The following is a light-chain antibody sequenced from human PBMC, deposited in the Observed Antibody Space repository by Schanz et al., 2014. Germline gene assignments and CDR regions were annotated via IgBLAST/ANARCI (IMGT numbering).Light chain of an antibody. CDR1: SSDVGTYNY. V-gene: IGLV2-11*01. CDR2: DVR. Sequence: QSALTQPRSVSGSPGQSVTISCTGTSSDVGTYNYVSWYQQHPGKAPKVMIYDVRKRPSGVPDRFSGSKSGNTASLTISGLQAEDEGDYYCSSFAGSNNLVFGGGTKLTVL. CDR3: SSFAGSNNLV. J-gene: IGLJ2*01.